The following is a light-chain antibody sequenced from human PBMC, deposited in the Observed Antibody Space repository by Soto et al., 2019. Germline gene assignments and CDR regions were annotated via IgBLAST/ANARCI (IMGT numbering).Light chain of an antibody. CDR2: GAS. CDR3: QQYGSSFRYT. V-gene: IGKV3-20*01. CDR1: QSVNGNY. J-gene: IGKJ2*01. Sequence: EIVLTQSPGTLSLSPGERATLSCRASQSVNGNYLTWYQQKPGQAPRLLIYGASSRATGIPDRFSGSGSGTDFTLTISSLEPEDCGVYYCQQYGSSFRYTFGEGTKLEIK.